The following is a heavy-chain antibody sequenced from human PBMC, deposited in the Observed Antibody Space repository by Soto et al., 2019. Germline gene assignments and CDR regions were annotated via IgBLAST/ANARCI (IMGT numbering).Heavy chain of an antibody. CDR3: VRDFRIYDF. CDR2: INGVGTYT. J-gene: IGHJ4*02. Sequence: EVQLVESGGGSAQPGGSLSLSCAASGFTFSEYWIHWVRQAPGKGPMWVSRINGVGTYTNYADSVRGRFSISRDNSGNTVYLQLNSLRAEDTAIYYCVRDFRIYDFWGRGTPVTVSS. CDR1: GFTFSEYW. V-gene: IGHV3-74*01. D-gene: IGHD3-3*01.